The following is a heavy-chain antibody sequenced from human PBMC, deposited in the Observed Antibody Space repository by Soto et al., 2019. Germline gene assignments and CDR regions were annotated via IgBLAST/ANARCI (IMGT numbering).Heavy chain of an antibody. Sequence: VQLVESGGGVVQPGRSLRLSCAASGFTFSSYGMHWVRQAPGKGLEWVAVISYDGSNKYYADSVKGRFTISRDNSKNTLYLQMNSLRAEDTAVYYCATGGAQLLLHYWGQGTLVTVSS. J-gene: IGHJ4*01. CDR3: ATGGAQLLLHY. V-gene: IGHV3-30*03. CDR1: GFTFSSYG. D-gene: IGHD2-2*01. CDR2: ISYDGSNK.